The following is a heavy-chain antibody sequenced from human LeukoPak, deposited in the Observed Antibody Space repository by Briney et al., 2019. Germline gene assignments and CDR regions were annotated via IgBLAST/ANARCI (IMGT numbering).Heavy chain of an antibody. CDR2: IYPGDSDT. D-gene: IGHD3-10*01. V-gene: IGHV5-51*01. J-gene: IGHJ4*02. Sequence: GESLKISCKGSGYSFTSYWIGWVRQMPGKGLEWMGIIYPGDSDTRYSPSFQGQVTISADKSISTAYLQWSSLKASDTAMYYCARLLNYYGSGSYYQSYYFDYWGQGTLVTVSS. CDR1: GYSFTSYW. CDR3: ARLLNYYGSGSYYQSYYFDY.